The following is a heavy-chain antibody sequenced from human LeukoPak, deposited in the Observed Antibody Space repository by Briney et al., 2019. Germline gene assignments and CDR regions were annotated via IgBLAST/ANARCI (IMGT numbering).Heavy chain of an antibody. CDR3: AKSWVRGYSSGWYYFDF. V-gene: IGHV3-23*01. D-gene: IGHD6-19*01. CDR2: ISGSDGST. CDR1: GFTFSSYA. J-gene: IGHJ4*02. Sequence: GGSLRLSYAASGFTFSSYAMNWVRQAPGKGLEWVSVISGSDGSTYYADSVKGRITISRDDSKNTLYLQMNSLRAEDTAVYYCAKSWVRGYSSGWYYFDFWGQGTLVTVSS.